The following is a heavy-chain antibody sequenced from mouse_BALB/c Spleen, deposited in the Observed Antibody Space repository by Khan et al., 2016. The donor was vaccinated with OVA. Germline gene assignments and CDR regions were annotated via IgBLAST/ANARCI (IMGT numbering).Heavy chain of an antibody. CDR1: GYTFTTYW. D-gene: IGHD1-1*01. Sequence: QVQLQQSGAELAKPGASVKMSCKASGYTFTTYWMHWVKQRPGQGLEWIGYINPTTGYTETNQRFKDKATLTADKSSSTAYMQPSILTSEDSAVYYCARRGLYCIFAYWGQGTFVTVSA. V-gene: IGHV1-7*01. CDR2: INPTTGYT. J-gene: IGHJ3*01. CDR3: ARRGLYCIFAY.